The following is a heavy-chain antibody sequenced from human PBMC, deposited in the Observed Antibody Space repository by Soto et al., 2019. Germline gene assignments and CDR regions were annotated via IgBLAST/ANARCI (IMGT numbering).Heavy chain of an antibody. CDR2: ISGPGSTI. Sequence: EVQLLEAGGNLIQPGGSLRLSCAASGFSFSNYAMSWVRQAPGQGLEWLSAISGPGSTIYYADSVKGRFTISRDNSKNTLYLQMNSLTGEDTAVYYCAKMLTMVRRVTGLRDFDFWGQGTLVTVSS. CDR1: GFSFSNYA. J-gene: IGHJ4*02. CDR3: AKMLTMVRRVTGLRDFDF. D-gene: IGHD3-10*01. V-gene: IGHV3-23*01.